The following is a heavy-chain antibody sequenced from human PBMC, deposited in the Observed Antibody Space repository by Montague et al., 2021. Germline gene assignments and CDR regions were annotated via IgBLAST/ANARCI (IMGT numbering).Heavy chain of an antibody. CDR3: ARNLASAAPGAFDI. D-gene: IGHD6-13*01. V-gene: IGHV3-74*01. Sequence: SLRLSCAASGFSFSSYWMHWVRQAPGKGLLWVSRITLDGSSTTFVDSAKGRFTTSRDNAKATLYLQMNSLRVEDTAVYYCARNLASAAPGAFDIWGQGTMVTVSS. CDR1: GFSFSSYW. CDR2: ITLDGSST. J-gene: IGHJ3*02.